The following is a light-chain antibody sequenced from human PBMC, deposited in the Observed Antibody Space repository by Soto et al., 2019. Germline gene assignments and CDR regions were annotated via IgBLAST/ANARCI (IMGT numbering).Light chain of an antibody. V-gene: IGKV1-5*01. Sequence: DIQMTQSPSTLSASVGDRVTIACRASQSVSRWLAWYQQKPGKVPTVLIYDVSTLQSGVPSRFSGGGSGTEFTLTITSLQPDDFATYYCQEYTNYSRTFGQGTKVDIK. CDR3: QEYTNYSRT. CDR1: QSVSRW. J-gene: IGKJ1*01. CDR2: DVS.